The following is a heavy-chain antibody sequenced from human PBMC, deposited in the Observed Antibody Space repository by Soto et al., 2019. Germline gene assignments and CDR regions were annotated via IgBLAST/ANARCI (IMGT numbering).Heavy chain of an antibody. J-gene: IGHJ4*02. CDR2: ISGGGGST. V-gene: IGHV3-23*01. CDR1: GFTFNTYA. CDR3: AKAAKRAWLASRIDY. Sequence: EVQLLESGGDLVQPGGSLRLSCTASGFTFNTYAMSWVRQAPGKGLEWISAISGGGGSTYYADSVKGRFSISRDNSKNTLSLQMNTLRAEDKAVYFCAKAAKRAWLASRIDYWGQGTLVTVSS. D-gene: IGHD3-22*01.